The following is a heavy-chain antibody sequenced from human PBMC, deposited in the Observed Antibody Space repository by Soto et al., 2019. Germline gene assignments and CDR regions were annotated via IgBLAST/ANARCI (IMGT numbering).Heavy chain of an antibody. CDR3: ARVGRRRGFDY. V-gene: IGHV4-39*01. Sequence: QLQLQESGPGLVKPPETLSLTCTVSGGSISSSSYYWGWIRQPPGKGLEWIGSVYHSGTTYFNPSLKGRVSISVDTSKNQFSLKLSSVTAADTAVYFCARVGRRRGFDYWGQGTLVTVSS. CDR1: GGSISSSSYY. D-gene: IGHD1-26*01. J-gene: IGHJ4*02. CDR2: VYHSGTT.